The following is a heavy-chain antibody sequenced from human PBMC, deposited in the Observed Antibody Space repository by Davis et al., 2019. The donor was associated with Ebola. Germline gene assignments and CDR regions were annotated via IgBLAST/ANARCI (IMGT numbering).Heavy chain of an antibody. D-gene: IGHD4-17*01. J-gene: IGHJ4*02. CDR2: IIPTFGTA. CDR1: GGTFSSYA. CDR3: ARDGGDYANYYFDY. V-gene: IGHV1-69*13. Sequence: AASVKVSCKASGGTFSSYAISWVRQAPGQGLEWMGGIIPTFGTANYAQKFQGRVTITADESTSTAYMELSSLRSEDTAVYYCARDGGDYANYYFDYWGQGTLVTVSS.